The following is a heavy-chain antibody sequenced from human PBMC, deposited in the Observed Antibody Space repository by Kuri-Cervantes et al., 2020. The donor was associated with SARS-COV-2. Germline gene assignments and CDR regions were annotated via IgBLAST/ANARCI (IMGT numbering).Heavy chain of an antibody. Sequence: GESLKISCAASGFTFSSYAMTWVRQAPGKGLEWVSGLGGSGDVTYYADSVKGRFTISRDNSNNTLYLQMNSLRGEDTAVYYCTTVHEQQLSYYYYYGMDVWGQGTTVTVSS. D-gene: IGHD6-13*01. CDR2: LGGSGDVT. V-gene: IGHV3-23*01. J-gene: IGHJ6*02. CDR1: GFTFSSYA. CDR3: TTVHEQQLSYYYYYGMDV.